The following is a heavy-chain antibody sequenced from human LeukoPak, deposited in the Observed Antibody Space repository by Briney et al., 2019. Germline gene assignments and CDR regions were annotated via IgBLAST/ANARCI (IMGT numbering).Heavy chain of an antibody. J-gene: IGHJ4*02. CDR2: ISGGAVST. V-gene: IGHV3-23*01. CDR3: AKSGRYCSGGSCYQEASLDY. CDR1: GFIFSGYD. D-gene: IGHD2-15*01. Sequence: PGGSLRLSCAASGFIFSGYDIHWVRQAPGKGLEWVSGISGGAVSTNYADSVKGRFTISRDNSKNTLYLQMNSLRAEDTAVYYCAKSGRYCSGGSCYQEASLDYWGQGTLVTVSS.